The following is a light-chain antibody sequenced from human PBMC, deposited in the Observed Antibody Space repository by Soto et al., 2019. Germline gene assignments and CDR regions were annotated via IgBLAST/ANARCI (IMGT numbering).Light chain of an antibody. V-gene: IGKV1-27*01. Sequence: DIHMTQSPSSLSASIGDRVTITCRASQVIGNYLAWYQQKPGKVPKLLIYGAYTLQSGVPSRFSGSGSGTDFTLTISSLQPEDFATYYCQQCYSTPRTFGQGTRLEV. CDR2: GAY. CDR3: QQCYSTPRT. J-gene: IGKJ5*01. CDR1: QVIGNY.